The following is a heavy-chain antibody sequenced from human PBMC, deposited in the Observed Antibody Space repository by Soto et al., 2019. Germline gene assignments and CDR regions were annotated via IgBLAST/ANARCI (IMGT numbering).Heavy chain of an antibody. CDR1: GFTLSSYW. J-gene: IGHJ4*02. CDR2: IKQDGSQK. CDR3: MTSVTTHDY. V-gene: IGHV3-7*01. D-gene: IGHD4-17*01. Sequence: EVQPVESGGGLVQPGGSLRLSCAASGFTLSSYWMNWVRLAPGKGLEWVANIKQDGSQKNYVDSVKGRFTISRDNAKNSLYLQMSSLRAEDTAVYYCMTSVTTHDYWGQGTLVTVSS.